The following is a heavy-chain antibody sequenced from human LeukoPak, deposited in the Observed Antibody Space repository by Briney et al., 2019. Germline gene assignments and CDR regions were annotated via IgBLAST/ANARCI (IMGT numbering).Heavy chain of an antibody. CDR3: AGAGSETQWRAFDF. CDR2: IGTAGDT. D-gene: IGHD6-19*01. V-gene: IGHV3-13*01. CDR1: GFTFSRYD. J-gene: IGHJ4*02. Sequence: GGSLRLSCAASGFTFSRYDMHWVRQATGKGLEWVSGIGTAGDTYYAGSVKGRFTISRENAKNSLYLQMNSLTAGDTAVYYCAGAGSETQWRAFDFWGQGALVTVFS.